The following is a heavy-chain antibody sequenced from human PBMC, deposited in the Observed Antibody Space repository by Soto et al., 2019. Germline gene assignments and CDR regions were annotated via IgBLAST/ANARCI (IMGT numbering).Heavy chain of an antibody. J-gene: IGHJ6*02. V-gene: IGHV3-23*04. CDR3: AKLKGGLGRFYGMDA. CDR1: GFSFRNYA. D-gene: IGHD3-3*01. Sequence: DEQLVESGGGSLQPGGSLRLSCAASGFSFRNYAMTWVRQSPGKGLEWVSLISSGGGTTNYADSVKGRFSISRDNSQNMLYLRMNGLRGEDTALYYCAKLKGGLGRFYGMDAWGQGTMVIVSS. CDR2: ISSGGGTT.